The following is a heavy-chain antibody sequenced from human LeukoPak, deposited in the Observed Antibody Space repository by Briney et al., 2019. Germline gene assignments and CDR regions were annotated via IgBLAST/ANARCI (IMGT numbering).Heavy chain of an antibody. CDR2: INPSSGDT. V-gene: IGHV1-2*02. J-gene: IGHJ4*02. Sequence: GASVKVSFKASVYTFTAYYIHWVRQAPGQGLEWMGGINPSSGDTNYAQKFQGRVTMTRDTSSTTAYMGLSRLRSDDTAVYYCARWSDCWGQGTLVTVSS. CDR1: VYTFTAYY. CDR3: ARWSDC.